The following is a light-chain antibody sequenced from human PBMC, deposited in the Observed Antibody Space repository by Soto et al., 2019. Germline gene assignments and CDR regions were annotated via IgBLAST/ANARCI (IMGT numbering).Light chain of an antibody. J-gene: IGKJ2*01. Sequence: EIVMTQSPVTLSVSPGERATLSCRASQSVSRNLAWYQQKPGQPPRLLIYGVSNRATGIPARFSGSGSGTEFTLTITSLQSEDFAVYYCQQYNNWPPYTFGQGTKLEIK. V-gene: IGKV3-15*01. CDR1: QSVSRN. CDR2: GVS. CDR3: QQYNNWPPYT.